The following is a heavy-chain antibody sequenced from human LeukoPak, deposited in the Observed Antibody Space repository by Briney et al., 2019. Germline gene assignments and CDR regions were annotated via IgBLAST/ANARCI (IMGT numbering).Heavy chain of an antibody. Sequence: ASVKVSCKASGYTFTSYGISWVRQAPGQGLEWMGWINAYNGNTNYAQKLQGRVTMTTDTSTSTAYMELRSLRSDDTAVYYCARDRFGAIVVVPAATSGVHYYYYYGMDVWGQGTTVTVSS. D-gene: IGHD2-2*01. CDR3: ARDRFGAIVVVPAATSGVHYYYYYGMDV. CDR2: INAYNGNT. CDR1: GYTFTSYG. J-gene: IGHJ6*02. V-gene: IGHV1-18*01.